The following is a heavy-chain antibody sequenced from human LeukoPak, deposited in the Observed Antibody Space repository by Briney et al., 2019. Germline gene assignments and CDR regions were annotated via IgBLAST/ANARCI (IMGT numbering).Heavy chain of an antibody. CDR2: ISNNGGHT. V-gene: IGHV3-64D*09. Sequence: PGGSLRLSCSASGFSFSICSMHWVRQAPGKGLEYVSAISNNGGHTNYADSVKGRFTISRDNSKNTLYLQMSSLRAEDTAAYYCVKATVTSSYFDYFDSWGQGTRVTVSS. J-gene: IGHJ4*02. D-gene: IGHD4-17*01. CDR3: VKATVTSSYFDYFDS. CDR1: GFSFSICS.